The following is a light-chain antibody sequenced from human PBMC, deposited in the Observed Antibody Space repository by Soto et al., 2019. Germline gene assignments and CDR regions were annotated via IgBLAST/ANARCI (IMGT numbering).Light chain of an antibody. Sequence: QSVLTQPPSVSGAPGQTVTISCSGSTSNIGAPYDVHWYQLRPGTAPRLLIFANTDRPSGVPERFSGYKSDTSASLTITGLLAEDEAEYFCQSYDRALTGSVFGGGTKLTVL. CDR3: QSYDRALTGSV. CDR2: ANT. V-gene: IGLV1-40*01. J-gene: IGLJ1*01. CDR1: TSNIGAPYD.